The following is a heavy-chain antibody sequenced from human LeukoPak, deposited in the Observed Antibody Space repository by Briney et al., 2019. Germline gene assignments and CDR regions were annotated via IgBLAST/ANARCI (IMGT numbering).Heavy chain of an antibody. CDR1: GFTFSSYG. V-gene: IGHV3-30*02. D-gene: IGHD2/OR15-2a*01. CDR3: AKNFFADSGYYYYTDV. CDR2: IWYDGSNK. J-gene: IGHJ6*03. Sequence: PGGSLRLSCAASGFTFSSYGMHWVRQAPGKGLEWVAFIWYDGSNKYYADSVKGRFTISRVNFKNTLYLQMNSLRAEDTAVYYCAKNFFADSGYYYYTDVWGKGTTVTISS.